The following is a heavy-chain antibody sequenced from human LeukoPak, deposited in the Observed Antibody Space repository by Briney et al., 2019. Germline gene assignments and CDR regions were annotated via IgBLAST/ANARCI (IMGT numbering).Heavy chain of an antibody. CDR2: ISSSSSYI. V-gene: IGHV3-21*04. CDR1: GFTFSSYS. CDR3: ARASTDYYYYYGMDV. J-gene: IGHJ6*02. Sequence: PGGSLRLSCAASGFTFSSYSMNWVRQAPGKGLEWVSSISSSSSYIYYADSVKGRFTISRDNAKNSLYLQMNSLRAEDTAVYYCARASTDYYYYYGMDVWGQGTTVTVSS.